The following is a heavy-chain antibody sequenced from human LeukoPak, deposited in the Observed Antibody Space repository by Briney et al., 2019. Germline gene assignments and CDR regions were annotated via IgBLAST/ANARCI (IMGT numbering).Heavy chain of an antibody. CDR3: ASRSLSLAAARCFDD. J-gene: IGHJ4*03. Sequence: SETLSLTCAVSGESFSAYFWSWLRQVPGKGLEWVGGIDHRGVSTYNPSLKNRATMLVDTSNNHFSLSLTSVTAANTATYYCASRSLSLAAARCFDDWGQGTVVTVSS. CDR2: IDHRGVS. D-gene: IGHD2-15*01. CDR1: GESFSAYF. V-gene: IGHV4-34*01.